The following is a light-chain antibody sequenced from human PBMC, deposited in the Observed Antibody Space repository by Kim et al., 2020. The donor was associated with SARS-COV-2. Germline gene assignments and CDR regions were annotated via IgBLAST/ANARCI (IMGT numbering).Light chain of an antibody. J-gene: IGLJ1*01. CDR3: QSADSSGTYPFV. V-gene: IGLV3-25*03. CDR2: KDS. Sequence: SYELTQPPSVSVSPGQTARITCSGDALPKQYAYWYQQKPGQAPVLVIYKDSERPSGIPERFSGSSSGTTVTLTISGVQADDEADYYCQSADSSGTYPFVFGTGTKVTVL. CDR1: ALPKQY.